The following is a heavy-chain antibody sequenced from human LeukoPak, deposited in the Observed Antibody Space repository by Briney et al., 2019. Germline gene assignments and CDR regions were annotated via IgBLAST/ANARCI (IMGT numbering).Heavy chain of an antibody. J-gene: IGHJ4*02. D-gene: IGHD6-6*01. CDR1: GYTFTGYY. V-gene: IGHV1-2*02. Sequence: GASVKVSCKASGYTFTGYYMHWVRQAPGQGLEWMGWVNPNSGGTNYAQKFQGRVTMTRDTSISTAYTELSRLRSDDTAVYYCARDLYSSASRYYFDYWGQGTLVTVSS. CDR3: ARDLYSSASRYYFDY. CDR2: VNPNSGGT.